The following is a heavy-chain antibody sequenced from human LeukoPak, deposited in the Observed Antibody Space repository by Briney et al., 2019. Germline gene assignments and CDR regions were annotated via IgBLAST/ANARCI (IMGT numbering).Heavy chain of an antibody. CDR1: GGSISSYY. CDR3: ARQNVAVAGTIDY. Sequence: SETLSLTCTVSGGSISSYYWSWIRQPPGKGLEWIGYIYYSGSTNYNPSLKSRVTISVDTSKNQFSLKLSSVTAADTAVYYCARQNVAVAGTIDYWGQGTLVTVSS. D-gene: IGHD6-19*01. V-gene: IGHV4-59*08. J-gene: IGHJ4*02. CDR2: IYYSGST.